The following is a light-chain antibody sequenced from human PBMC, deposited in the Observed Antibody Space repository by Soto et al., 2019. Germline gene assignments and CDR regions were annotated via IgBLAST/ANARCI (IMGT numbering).Light chain of an antibody. CDR2: RAS. V-gene: IGKV2-30*01. CDR3: MQGKYWPPIT. J-gene: IGKJ5*01. CDR1: QILVYSDGNSY. Sequence: DFVMTQSPLSLPVTLVQPSSISFIASQILVYSDGNSYLSWFQQRPGQSPRRLIYRASNRDSGVPDRFSGSGSGTDFTLKISRVEVEDVGVYYCMQGKYWPPITFGQGTRLEIK.